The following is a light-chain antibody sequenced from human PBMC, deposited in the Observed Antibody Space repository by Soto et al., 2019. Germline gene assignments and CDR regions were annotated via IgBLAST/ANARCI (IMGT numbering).Light chain of an antibody. CDR3: QSYDSSLSVVL. CDR2: GNS. Sequence: QPVLTQPPSVSGAPGQRVTISCTGSSSNIGAGYDVHWYQQLPGTAPKLLINGNSDRPSGVPDRFSGSKSGTSASLAITGLQAEDEADYFCQSYDSSLSVVLFGGGTKLTVL. J-gene: IGLJ2*01. V-gene: IGLV1-40*01. CDR1: SSNIGAGYD.